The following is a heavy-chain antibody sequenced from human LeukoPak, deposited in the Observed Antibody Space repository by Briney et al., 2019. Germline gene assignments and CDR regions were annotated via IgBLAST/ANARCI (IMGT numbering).Heavy chain of an antibody. V-gene: IGHV6-1*01. Sequence: SQTLSLTCAISGVGVSSNSAAWNWIGRSPSRGLEWLGRTYYRSKWYNDYAVSVKSRITIKPDTSKNQFSLPLNSVTPAATAVYYCARPDSSGSSAHASDVWGQGTTLTLPA. D-gene: IGHD3-22*01. CDR1: GVGVSSNSAA. CDR2: TYYRSKWYN. CDR3: ARPDSSGSSAHASDV. J-gene: IGHJ3*01.